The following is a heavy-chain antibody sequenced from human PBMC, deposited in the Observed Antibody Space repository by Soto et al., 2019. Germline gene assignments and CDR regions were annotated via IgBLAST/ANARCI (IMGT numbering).Heavy chain of an antibody. J-gene: IGHJ6*02. Sequence: GGSLRLSCAASGFTFSSYWMSWVRQAPGKGLEWVANIKQDGSEKYYVDSVKGRFTISRDNAKNSLYLQMNSLRAEDTAVYYCAGKLGYCISTSCPFYYYYGMDVWGQGTTVTVSS. CDR2: IKQDGSEK. V-gene: IGHV3-7*01. CDR1: GFTFSSYW. D-gene: IGHD2-2*01. CDR3: AGKLGYCISTSCPFYYYYGMDV.